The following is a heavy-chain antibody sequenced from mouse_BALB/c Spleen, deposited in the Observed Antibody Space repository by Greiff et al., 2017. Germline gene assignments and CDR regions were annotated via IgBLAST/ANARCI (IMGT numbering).Heavy chain of an antibody. CDR1: GFTFTDYY. J-gene: IGHJ4*01. CDR2: IRNKANGYTT. V-gene: IGHV7-3*02. Sequence: EVMLVESGGGLVQPGGSLRLSCATSGFTFTDYYMSWVRQPPGKALEWLCFIRNKANGYTTEYSASVKGRFTISRDNSQSILYLQMNTLRAEDSATYCCARDPDAMDYWGQGTSVTVSA. CDR3: ARDPDAMDY.